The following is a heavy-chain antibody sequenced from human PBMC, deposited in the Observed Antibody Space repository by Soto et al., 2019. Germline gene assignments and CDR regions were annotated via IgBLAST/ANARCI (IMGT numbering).Heavy chain of an antibody. J-gene: IGHJ6*02. D-gene: IGHD5-18*01. CDR2: IKQDGSEK. CDR1: GFTFSSYW. V-gene: IGHV3-7*03. CDR3: ARVGKVDTAMVYYYYYGMDV. Sequence: EVQLVESGGGLVQPGGSLRLSCAASGFTFSSYWMSWVRQAPGKGLEWVANIKQDGSEKYYVDSVKGRFTISRDNAKNSLYLQMNSLRAEDTAVYYCARVGKVDTAMVYYYYYGMDVWGQGTTVTVSS.